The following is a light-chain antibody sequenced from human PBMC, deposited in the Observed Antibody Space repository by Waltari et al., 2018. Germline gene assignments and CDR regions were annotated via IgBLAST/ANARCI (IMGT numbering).Light chain of an antibody. J-gene: IGLJ2*01. CDR1: HLGSNS. CDR2: DDT. V-gene: IGLV3-21*02. Sequence: YVLTHPPSVSVAPGQTASLTCGGSHLGSNSVHWHQQTPGRAPIWVVYDDTDRPSGISERFSGSNAGNTATLIISGVEAGDEADYYCQVWDSRTDHVIFGGGTKLTVL. CDR3: QVWDSRTDHVI.